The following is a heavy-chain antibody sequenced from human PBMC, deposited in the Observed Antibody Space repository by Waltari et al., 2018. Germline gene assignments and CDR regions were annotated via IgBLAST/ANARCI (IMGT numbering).Heavy chain of an antibody. CDR3: ARISSTATRDS. D-gene: IGHD6-6*01. V-gene: IGHV3-7*01. CDR2: IKEDGSEK. Sequence: EVQLVESGGGLVQQGGSLRLSCAASGFTFGSYWMSWVRQAPGKGLEWVANIKEDGSEKSYVDSVKGRFTISRDNAKNSLSLQMNSLRAEDTAVYYCARISSTATRDSWGRGTLVTVSS. J-gene: IGHJ4*02. CDR1: GFTFGSYW.